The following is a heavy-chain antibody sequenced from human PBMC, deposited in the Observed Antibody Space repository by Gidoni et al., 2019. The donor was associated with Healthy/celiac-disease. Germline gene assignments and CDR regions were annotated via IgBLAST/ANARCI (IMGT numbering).Heavy chain of an antibody. D-gene: IGHD3-3*01. V-gene: IGHV4-39*01. Sequence: QLQLQESGPGLVKPSETLSLTCPASGGSISSSSYYWGWIRRPPGKGLEWIGSIYYSGRTYYNPSLKSRVTISVDTSKNQCSLKLSSVTAADTAVYYCASASSYYDFWSGYYKGNWFDPWGQGTLVTVSS. CDR1: GGSISSSSYY. CDR2: IYYSGRT. J-gene: IGHJ5*02. CDR3: ASASSYYDFWSGYYKGNWFDP.